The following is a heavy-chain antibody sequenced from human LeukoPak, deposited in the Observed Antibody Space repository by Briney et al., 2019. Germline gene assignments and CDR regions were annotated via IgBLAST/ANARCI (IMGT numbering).Heavy chain of an antibody. CDR1: GFTFDDYA. CDR2: ISWNSGSI. V-gene: IGHV3-9*01. J-gene: IGHJ2*01. CDR3: AKDNSSGWYGYFDL. Sequence: PGGSLRLSCAASGFTFDDYAMHWVRQAPGKGLEWVSGISWNSGSIGYADSVKGRFTISRDNANNSLYLQMNSLRTEDTALYYCAKDNSSGWYGYFDLWGRGTLVTVSS. D-gene: IGHD6-19*01.